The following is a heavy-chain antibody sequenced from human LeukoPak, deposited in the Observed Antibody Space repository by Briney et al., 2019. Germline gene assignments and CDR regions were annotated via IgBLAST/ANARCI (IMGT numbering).Heavy chain of an antibody. Sequence: ASVKVSCKASGGTFSSYAISWVRQAPGQGLEWMGGIIPIFGTANYAQKFQGRVTITADKSTSTAYMELSSLRSEDTAVYYCARDHRTPDFPYYYGIDVWGKGTTVTVSS. V-gene: IGHV1-69*06. CDR2: IIPIFGTA. CDR1: GGTFSSYA. J-gene: IGHJ6*04. CDR3: ARDHRTPDFPYYYGIDV.